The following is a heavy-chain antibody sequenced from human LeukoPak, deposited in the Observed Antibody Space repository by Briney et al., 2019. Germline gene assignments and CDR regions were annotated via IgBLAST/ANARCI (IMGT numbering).Heavy chain of an antibody. D-gene: IGHD6-6*01. CDR3: ARGLYSSSYNDY. J-gene: IGHJ4*02. CDR1: RFTFSSYW. V-gene: IGHV3-74*01. Sequence: GGSLRLSCAASRFTFSSYWMHWVRQAPGKGLVWVSRINSDGSSTSYADSVKGRFTISRDNAKNTLYLQMNSLRAEDTAVYYCARGLYSSSYNDYWGQGTLVTVSS. CDR2: INSDGSST.